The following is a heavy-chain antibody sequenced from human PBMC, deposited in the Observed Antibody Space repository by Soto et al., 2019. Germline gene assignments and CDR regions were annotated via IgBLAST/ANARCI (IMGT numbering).Heavy chain of an antibody. CDR3: ATESGSTYGYFDH. CDR1: VGSVTSDEDY. J-gene: IGHJ4*02. CDR2: ISNSGST. V-gene: IGHV4-30-4*01. D-gene: IGHD5-18*01. Sequence: TLSLTCTVSVGSVTSDEDYWTWIRHSPGKGLEWIGYISNSGSTGYNPSLKTRLSMSVDRSKNQFTLRLTSVTAADTAVYFCATESGSTYGYFDHWGQGTQVTVSS.